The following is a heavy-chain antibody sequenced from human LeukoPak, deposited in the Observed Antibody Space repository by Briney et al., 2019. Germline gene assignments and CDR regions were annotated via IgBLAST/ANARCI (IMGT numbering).Heavy chain of an antibody. CDR2: VNSDGSRT. Sequence: GGSLRLSCAASGFTFSNYWMHWVRQAPGKGLVWVSRVNSDGSRTGYADSVKGRFTISRDNAKNTLYLQMNSLRAEDTAVYYCARDYYGDSLYGGVDYWGQGTLVTVSS. CDR3: ARDYYGDSLYGGVDY. D-gene: IGHD4-17*01. CDR1: GFTFSNYW. V-gene: IGHV3-74*01. J-gene: IGHJ4*02.